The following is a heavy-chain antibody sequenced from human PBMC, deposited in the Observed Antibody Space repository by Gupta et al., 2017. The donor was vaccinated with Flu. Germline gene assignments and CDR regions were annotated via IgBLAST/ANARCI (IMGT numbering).Heavy chain of an antibody. CDR3: AREPTAYSNWIDP. V-gene: IGHV4-61*02. CDR1: GASVTSGSSS. D-gene: IGHD5-18*01. Sequence: VQLQESGPGLVKPSHTLSLTCTVSGASVTSGSSSLTWTRLSAGKGLEWIGHVDASGNARYNPSLRSRVTVSLDTSKNEFSLNVISVTAADTATYYCAREPTAYSNWIDPWGQGTLVTVSS. J-gene: IGHJ5*02. CDR2: VDASGNA.